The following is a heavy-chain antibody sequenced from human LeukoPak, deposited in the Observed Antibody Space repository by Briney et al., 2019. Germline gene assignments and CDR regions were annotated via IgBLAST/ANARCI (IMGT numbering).Heavy chain of an antibody. V-gene: IGHV3-21*01. CDR3: ARGEYGSGSYHIDY. Sequence: AGGSLRLSCAASGFSFNDYGMHWVRQAPGKGLEWVSFISSSSSYIYYADSVKGRFTISRDNAKNSLYLQMNSLRAEDTAVYYCARGEYGSGSYHIDYWGQGTLVTVSS. CDR2: ISSSSSYI. CDR1: GFSFNDYG. D-gene: IGHD3-10*01. J-gene: IGHJ4*02.